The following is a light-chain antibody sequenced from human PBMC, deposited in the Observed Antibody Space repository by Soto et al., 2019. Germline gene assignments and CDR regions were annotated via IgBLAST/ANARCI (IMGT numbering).Light chain of an antibody. V-gene: IGKV1-5*03. CDR3: QQYNDSFPYT. CDR2: AAS. J-gene: IGKJ2*01. CDR1: QSISSW. Sequence: DIQMTQSPSTLSASVGDRVTITCRASQSISSWLAWYQQKPGTAPKLLIYAASTLESGVPSRFSGSRSGTEFTLTVSSLQPDDFATYYCQQYNDSFPYTFDQGTKVDIK.